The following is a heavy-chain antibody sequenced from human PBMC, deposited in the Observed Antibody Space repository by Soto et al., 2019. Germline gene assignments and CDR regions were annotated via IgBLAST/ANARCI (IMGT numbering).Heavy chain of an antibody. V-gene: IGHV4-39*01. CDR1: GGSISSSPYY. CDR2: IYYNGNT. J-gene: IGHJ4*02. Sequence: QLQLQESGPGLVKPSETLSLTCTVSGGSISSSPYYWGWIRQPPGKGLEWIGNIYYNGNTIYNPSLKRRVTISVDTSNTQCSLKLSSVTAADTAVYYCARHGPLSNNWNQLDYWGQGTLVTVSS. D-gene: IGHD1-1*01. CDR3: ARHGPLSNNWNQLDY.